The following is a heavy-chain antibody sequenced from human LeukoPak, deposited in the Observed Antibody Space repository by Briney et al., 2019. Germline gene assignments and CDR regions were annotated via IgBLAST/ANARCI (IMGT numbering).Heavy chain of an antibody. CDR3: AKDRTIFGVVGDYYYMDV. CDR2: IRYDGSNK. V-gene: IGHV3-30*02. J-gene: IGHJ6*03. Sequence: GGSLRLSCAASGFTFSSYGMHWVRQAPGKGLEWVAFIRYDGSNKYYADSVKGRFTISRDNSKNTLYPQMNSLRAEDTAVYYCAKDRTIFGVVGDYYYMDVWGKGTTVTVSS. CDR1: GFTFSSYG. D-gene: IGHD3-3*01.